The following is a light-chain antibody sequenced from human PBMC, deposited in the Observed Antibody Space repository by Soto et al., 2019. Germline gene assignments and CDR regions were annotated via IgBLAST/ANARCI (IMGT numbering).Light chain of an antibody. CDR1: SSDVGSTFNY. V-gene: IGLV2-14*03. J-gene: IGLJ3*02. CDR2: DVN. CDR3: SAYSTGSTPVL. Sequence: QSALTQPASVSGSPGQSITLSCTGTSSDVGSTFNYVSWYQHHPGKAPRLIMSDVNHRPSGVSDRFSGSKSGNTASLTISGLQAEDEGHYFCSAYSTGSTPVLFGGGTKVTVL.